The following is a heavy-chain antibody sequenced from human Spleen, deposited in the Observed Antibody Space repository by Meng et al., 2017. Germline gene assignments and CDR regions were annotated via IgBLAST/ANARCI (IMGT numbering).Heavy chain of an antibody. CDR2: INAGNGDT. CDR1: GYTFISYA. J-gene: IGHJ4*02. CDR3: AREGGSGDYYGSEAFDS. D-gene: IGHD1-26*01. V-gene: IGHV1-3*01. Sequence: QVKWVQSGAEVKKPGASVKVSCKASGYTFISYAIHWVRQAPGQRLEWMGWINAGNGDTKHSQKFQGRVTITRDTSASTAYMELSSLSSEDTAVYYCAREGGSGDYYGSEAFDSWGQGTLVTVSS.